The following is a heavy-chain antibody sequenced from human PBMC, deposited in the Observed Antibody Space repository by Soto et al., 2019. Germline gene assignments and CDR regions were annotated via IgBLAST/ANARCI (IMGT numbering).Heavy chain of an antibody. CDR1: GYTFTSYY. CDR3: ARGPGTIRALDY. J-gene: IGHJ4*02. CDR2: IDPSAGST. Sequence: GASVKVSCKASGYTFTSYYMHWLRQAPGQGLEWMGVIDPSAGSTTYAQKIQGRVTMTRDTSTSIVYLELGSLRFEVTAIFYCARGPGTIRALDYWGQGALVTVSS. D-gene: IGHD2-8*01. V-gene: IGHV1-46*01.